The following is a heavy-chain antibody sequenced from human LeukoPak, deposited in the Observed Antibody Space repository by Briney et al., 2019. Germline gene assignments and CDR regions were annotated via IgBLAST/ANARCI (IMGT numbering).Heavy chain of an antibody. J-gene: IGHJ4*02. Sequence: PGGFLRLSCAASGFTFSSYGMHWVRQAPGKGLEWVAFIRYDGSNKYYADSVKGRFTISRDNSKNTLYLQMNSLRAEDTAVYYCAKDYYSNYQIESGDYWGQGTLVTVSS. CDR2: IRYDGSNK. V-gene: IGHV3-30*02. CDR1: GFTFSSYG. CDR3: AKDYYSNYQIESGDY. D-gene: IGHD4-11*01.